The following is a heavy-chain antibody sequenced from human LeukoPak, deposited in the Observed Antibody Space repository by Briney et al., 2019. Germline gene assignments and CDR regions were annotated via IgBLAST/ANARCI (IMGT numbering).Heavy chain of an antibody. CDR3: TRGNPRYSGSPDAFDI. D-gene: IGHD1-26*01. V-gene: IGHV4-38-2*02. J-gene: IGHJ3*02. Sequence: PSETLSLTCTVSGYSISSGYYWGWIRQPPGKGLEWIGSIYHSGSTYYNPSLKSRVTISVDTSKNQFSLKLSSVTAADTAVYYCTRGNPRYSGSPDAFDIWGQGTMVTVSS. CDR1: GYSISSGYY. CDR2: IYHSGST.